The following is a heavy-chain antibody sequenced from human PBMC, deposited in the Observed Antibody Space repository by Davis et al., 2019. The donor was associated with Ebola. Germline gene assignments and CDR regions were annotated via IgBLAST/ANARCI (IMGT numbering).Heavy chain of an antibody. D-gene: IGHD2-21*02. CDR3: ARMGVGVVVTLDV. CDR2: ISSSGSSI. V-gene: IGHV3-11*04. Sequence: GGSLRLSCAASGFTFSDYYMSWIRQAPGKGLEWVSYISSSGSSIYYADSVKGRITISRDNAKNSLYLQMNSLRAEDTAVYYCARMGVGVVVTLDVWGQGTTVTVSS. CDR1: GFTFSDYY. J-gene: IGHJ6*02.